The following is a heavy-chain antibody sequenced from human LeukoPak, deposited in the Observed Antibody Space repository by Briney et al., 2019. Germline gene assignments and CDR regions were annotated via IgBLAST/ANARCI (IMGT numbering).Heavy chain of an antibody. CDR3: AKVYFAAGFSSSGYFDY. V-gene: IGHV3-23*01. J-gene: IGHJ4*02. D-gene: IGHD6-13*01. CDR1: GFSFSNAW. CDR2: ISAYGGTT. Sequence: GGSLRLSCAASGFSFSNAWMSWVRQAPGKGLEWVSAISAYGGTTYYADSVKGRFTISRDNSKNTLYPQMNSLRAEDTAVYYCAKVYFAAGFSSSGYFDYWGQGTLVTVSS.